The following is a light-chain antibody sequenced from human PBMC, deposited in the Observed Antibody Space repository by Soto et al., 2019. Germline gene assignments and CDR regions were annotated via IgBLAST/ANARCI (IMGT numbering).Light chain of an antibody. CDR3: QQYGSSHPWT. CDR1: QSVSTSY. CDR2: GAS. V-gene: IGKV3-20*01. Sequence: EIVLTQSPGSLSLSPGERATLSCRASQSVSTSYLAWYQQKPGQAPRLLIYGASSRATGIPDRFSGSGSGTDFTLTISGPVPEDFAVYYGQQYGSSHPWTFGRGTKVEIK. J-gene: IGKJ1*01.